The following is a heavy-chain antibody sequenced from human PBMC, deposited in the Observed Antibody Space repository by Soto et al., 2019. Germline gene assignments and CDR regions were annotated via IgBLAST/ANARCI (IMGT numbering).Heavy chain of an antibody. CDR1: GGSISSGSYY. D-gene: IGHD3-10*01. V-gene: IGHV4-39*01. Sequence: SETLSLTCTVSGGSISSGSYYWGWIRQPPGKGLEWIGSIYYSGSTYYNPSLKSRVTISVDTSKNQFSLKLSSVTAADTAVYYCARLWFGAYGMDVWGQGTTVS. CDR2: IYYSGST. CDR3: ARLWFGAYGMDV. J-gene: IGHJ6*02.